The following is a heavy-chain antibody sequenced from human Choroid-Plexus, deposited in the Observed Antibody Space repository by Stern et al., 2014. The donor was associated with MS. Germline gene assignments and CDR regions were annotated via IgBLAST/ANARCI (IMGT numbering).Heavy chain of an antibody. CDR2: ISYDGSDK. J-gene: IGHJ4*02. CDR1: GFTFSNFG. Sequence: VQLEESGGGVAPPGRPLILSCAASGFTFSNFGMHWVRQAPGKGLEWVALISYDGSDKYYADAVKGRFTMFRDNSKNTLYMHRNSLRAEDTAVYYCAKDRQWSTYFFDYWGQGSLVTVSS. D-gene: IGHD2-15*01. V-gene: IGHV3-30*18. CDR3: AKDRQWSTYFFDY.